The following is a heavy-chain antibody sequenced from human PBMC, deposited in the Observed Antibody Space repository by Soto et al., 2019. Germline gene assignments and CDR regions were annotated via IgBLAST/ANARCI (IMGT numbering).Heavy chain of an antibody. CDR2: INAGNGNT. CDR1: GYTFTSYA. V-gene: IGHV1-3*01. D-gene: IGHD6-13*01. CDR3: ARALYSSNWRYFDY. Sequence: QVQLVRSGAEMKKPGASVKVSCKASGYTFTSYAMHWVRQAPGQRLEWMGWINAGNGNTKYSQKFQGRVTITRDTSASTAYMEVSSLRSEDTAVYYCARALYSSNWRYFDYWGQGTLVTVSS. J-gene: IGHJ4*02.